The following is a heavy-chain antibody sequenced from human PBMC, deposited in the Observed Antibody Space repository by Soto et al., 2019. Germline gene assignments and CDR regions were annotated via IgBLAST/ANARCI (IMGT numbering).Heavy chain of an antibody. V-gene: IGHV4-31*03. D-gene: IGHD4-17*01. Sequence: SETLSLTCTVSGGSISSGGYYWSWIRQHPGKGLEWIGYIYYSGSTYYNPSLKSRVTISVDTSKNQFSLKLSSVTAADTAGYYCARSVRDDYGDYGGWFDPWGQGTLVTVSS. J-gene: IGHJ5*02. CDR3: ARSVRDDYGDYGGWFDP. CDR1: GGSISSGGYY. CDR2: IYYSGST.